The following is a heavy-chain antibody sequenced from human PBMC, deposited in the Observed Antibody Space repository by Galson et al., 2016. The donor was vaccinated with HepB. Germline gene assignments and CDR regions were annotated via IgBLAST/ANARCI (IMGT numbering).Heavy chain of an antibody. D-gene: IGHD3-10*01. CDR1: GFTFDDYG. J-gene: IGHJ6*02. V-gene: IGHV3-23*01. CDR2: ISGSGGST. Sequence: SLRLSCAASGFTFDDYGMNWVRQAPGKGLEWVSSISGSGGSTYYADSVKGRFTISRDNSKNTLYLQMNSLRAEDTAVYYCAKITMVQGGFYYYGMDVWGQGTTVTVSS. CDR3: AKITMVQGGFYYYGMDV.